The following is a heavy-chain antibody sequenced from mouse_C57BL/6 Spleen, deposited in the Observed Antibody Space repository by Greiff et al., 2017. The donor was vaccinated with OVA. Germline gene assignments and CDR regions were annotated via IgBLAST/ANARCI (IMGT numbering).Heavy chain of an antibody. CDR1: GYTFTSYW. J-gene: IGHJ2*01. Sequence: QVQLQQPGAELVMPGASVKLSCKASGYTFTSYWMHWVKQRPGQGLAWIGVIDPSDCYTNYYQKFPFKSTLTVDKSSSTAYMQLSSLTSEDSAVYYCARAGYYGSSWGDYWGQGTTLTVSS. CDR2: IDPSDCYT. V-gene: IGHV1-69*01. CDR3: ARAGYYGSSWGDY. D-gene: IGHD1-1*01.